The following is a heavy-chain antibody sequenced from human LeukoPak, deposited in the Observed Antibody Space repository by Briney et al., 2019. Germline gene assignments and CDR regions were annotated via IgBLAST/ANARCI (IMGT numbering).Heavy chain of an antibody. D-gene: IGHD2-21*01. V-gene: IGHV3-30*18. CDR2: ISYDGNNK. J-gene: IGHJ4*02. Sequence: GGSLRLSCAASGFTFSSYAVHWVRQAPGKGLEWVAMISYDGNNKYYADSVKGRFTISRDTSKNTLYLEMNSLRAEDTAVYYCAKDRTGVVMGVYWGQGTLVTVSS. CDR3: AKDRTGVVMGVY. CDR1: GFTFSSYA.